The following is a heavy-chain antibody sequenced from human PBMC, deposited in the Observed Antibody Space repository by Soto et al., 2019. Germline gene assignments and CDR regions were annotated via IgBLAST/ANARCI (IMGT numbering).Heavy chain of an antibody. CDR1: GFTFSSYG. J-gene: IGHJ4*02. CDR2: IWYDGSNK. Sequence: GGSLRLSCAASGFTFSSYGMHWVRQAPGKGLEWVAVIWYDGSNKYYADSVKGRFTISRDNAKNSLYLQMNSLRAEDTAVYYCARDLGKALVAIYYWGQGT. D-gene: IGHD5-12*01. V-gene: IGHV3-33*01. CDR3: ARDLGKALVAIYY.